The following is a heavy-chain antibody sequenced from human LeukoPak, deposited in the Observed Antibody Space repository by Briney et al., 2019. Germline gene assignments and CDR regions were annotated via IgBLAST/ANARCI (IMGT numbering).Heavy chain of an antibody. J-gene: IGHJ6*02. CDR1: GFPFSSYE. CDR3: ARGRLYYDFWSGYYTNYYYYGMDV. Sequence: PGGPLRLSCAASGFPFSSYEMNWVRQAPGKGVEWVSYIRSSGRTIHYADSVKGLFTISRDNAKNSLYLQMNSLRAEDTAVYYCARGRLYYDFWSGYYTNYYYYGMDVWGQGTTVTVSS. D-gene: IGHD3-3*01. CDR2: IRSSGRTI. V-gene: IGHV3-48*03.